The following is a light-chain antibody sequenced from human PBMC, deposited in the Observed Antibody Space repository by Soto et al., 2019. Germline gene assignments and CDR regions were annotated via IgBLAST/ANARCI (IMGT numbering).Light chain of an antibody. Sequence: EVVLTQSPVTLSLSPGERATLSCRASQSVRGLLAWYQQKPGQAPRLLIYDAYNRATGIPPRFSGSGSGTDFTLTISSREPEDAAVYYCQQRNMWPITFGQGTRLEIK. CDR3: QQRNMWPIT. J-gene: IGKJ5*01. CDR1: QSVRGL. CDR2: DAY. V-gene: IGKV3-11*01.